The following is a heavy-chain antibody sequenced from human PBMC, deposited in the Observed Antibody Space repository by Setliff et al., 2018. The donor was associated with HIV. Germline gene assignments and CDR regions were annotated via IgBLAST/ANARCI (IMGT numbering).Heavy chain of an antibody. D-gene: IGHD3-9*01. CDR3: AGSIVTGYYTFGADY. Sequence: SVKVSCKASGGTFSSYAISWVRQAPGQGLEWMGGIIPIFGTTNYAQKFQGRVTITTDESTTKAYMELSSLRSEDTALYSCAGSIVTGYYTFGADYWGQGTLVTVSS. J-gene: IGHJ4*02. V-gene: IGHV1-69*05. CDR1: GGTFSSYA. CDR2: IIPIFGTT.